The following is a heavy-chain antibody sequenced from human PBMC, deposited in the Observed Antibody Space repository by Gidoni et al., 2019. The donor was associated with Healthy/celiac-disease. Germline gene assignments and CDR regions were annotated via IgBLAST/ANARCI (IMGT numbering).Heavy chain of an antibody. V-gene: IGHV1-18*01. J-gene: IGHJ6*02. Sequence: QVQLVQSGAEVKKPCASVKVSCKASGYTFTTFGIDCVRQAPGKGLEWMGWISAYNGNTNYAQKLQGRVTMTTDTSTSTAYMELRSLRSDDTAVYYCARGPGYCTGGVCYLVPLYYYYGMDVWGQGTTVTVSS. CDR3: ARGPGYCTGGVCYLVPLYYYYGMDV. CDR1: GYTFTTFG. D-gene: IGHD2-8*02. CDR2: ISAYNGNT.